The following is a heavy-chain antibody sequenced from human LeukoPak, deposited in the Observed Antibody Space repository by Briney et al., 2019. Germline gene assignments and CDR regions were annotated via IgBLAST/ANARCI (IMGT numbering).Heavy chain of an antibody. D-gene: IGHD3-10*01. V-gene: IGHV4-34*01. J-gene: IGHJ4*02. Sequence: SETLSLTCTVSGGSISSYYWSWIRQPAGKGLEWIGEINHSGSTNYNPSLKSRVTISVDTSKNQFSLKLSSVTAADTAVYYCARGPNTHYYGSGSYVYWGQGTLVTVSS. CDR1: GGSISSYY. CDR2: INHSGST. CDR3: ARGPNTHYYGSGSYVY.